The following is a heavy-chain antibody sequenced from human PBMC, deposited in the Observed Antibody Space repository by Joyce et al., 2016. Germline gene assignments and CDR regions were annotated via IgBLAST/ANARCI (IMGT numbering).Heavy chain of an antibody. Sequence: QVQLQQSGPGLVKPSGTLALTCAVSGTSISSADWWSWLRQPPGKGLEWIGESHHSGSTNYNPSRKSRVSIFVDKSRNQFSLRLTSVTAADTAVYFCARDRRQEWARLHHGPFDIWGQGTMATVSS. D-gene: IGHD3-3*01. CDR2: SHHSGST. V-gene: IGHV4-4*02. J-gene: IGHJ3*02. CDR3: ARDRRQEWARLHHGPFDI. CDR1: GTSISSADW.